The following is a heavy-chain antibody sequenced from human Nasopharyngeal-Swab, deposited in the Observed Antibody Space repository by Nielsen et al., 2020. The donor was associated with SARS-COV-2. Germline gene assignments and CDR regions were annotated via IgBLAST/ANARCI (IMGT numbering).Heavy chain of an antibody. J-gene: IGHJ4*02. CDR2: INPNSGGT. D-gene: IGHD6-13*01. V-gene: IGHV1-2*02. Sequence: ASVKVSCKVSGYTLTELSMHWVRQAPGQGLEWMGWINPNSGGTNYAQKFQGRVTMTRDTSISTAYMELSRLRSDDTAVYYCARDDGSSWFVASDYWGQGTLVTVSS. CDR1: GYTLTELS. CDR3: ARDDGSSWFVASDY.